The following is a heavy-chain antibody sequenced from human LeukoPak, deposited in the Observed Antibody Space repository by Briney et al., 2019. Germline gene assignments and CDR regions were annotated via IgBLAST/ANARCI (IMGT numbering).Heavy chain of an antibody. CDR2: INQDGSQK. Sequence: GGSLRLSCAASGFTFGNCWMNWVRQTPGKGLEWVANINQDGSQKFYVDSVKGRFTISRDNAKNSLYLQVNSLRAEDTAVYYCAREQGRLFDYWGQGTLVTVSS. D-gene: IGHD3-10*01. CDR1: GFTFGNCW. CDR3: AREQGRLFDY. J-gene: IGHJ4*02. V-gene: IGHV3-7*03.